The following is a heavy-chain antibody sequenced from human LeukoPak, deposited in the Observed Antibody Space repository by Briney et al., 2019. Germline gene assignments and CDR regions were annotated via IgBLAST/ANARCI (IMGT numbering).Heavy chain of an antibody. J-gene: IGHJ5*02. CDR2: ISYDGSNK. CDR3: AKVRTMIVPSNWFDP. CDR1: GFTFSSYA. V-gene: IGHV3-30-3*01. D-gene: IGHD3-22*01. Sequence: GRSLRLSCAASGFTFSSYAMHWVRQAPGKELEWVAVISYDGSNKYYADSVKGRFTISRDNSKNTLYLQMNSLRAEDTAVYYCAKVRTMIVPSNWFDPWGQGTLVTVSS.